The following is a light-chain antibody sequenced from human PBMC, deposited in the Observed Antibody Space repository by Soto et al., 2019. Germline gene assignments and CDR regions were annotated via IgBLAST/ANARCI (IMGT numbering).Light chain of an antibody. CDR3: QQAHSFPRT. Sequence: DIQMTQSPSSVSASVGDRVTITCRASQGISSYLAWYQQRPGSAPKLQIYAASSFQGGVPSRFGGSGSVTDFTLSVTSLQPEDFAPYYCQQAHSFPRTFGPETNVDF. V-gene: IGKV1-12*01. CDR1: QGISSY. J-gene: IGKJ3*01. CDR2: AAS.